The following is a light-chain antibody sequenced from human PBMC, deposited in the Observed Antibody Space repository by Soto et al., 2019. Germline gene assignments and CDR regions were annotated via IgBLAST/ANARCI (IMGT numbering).Light chain of an antibody. Sequence: IVLSLSPSTLSFSPVERTTLSFIASRSVSSYLAWYQQKPGQAPRLLIYYASKRATGIPARFSGSGFGTDYTLTSSSLEPEDFALYYCQQGSKWRTFGRGTKVDIK. CDR2: YAS. CDR1: RSVSSY. J-gene: IGKJ1*01. CDR3: QQGSKWRT. V-gene: IGKV3-11*01.